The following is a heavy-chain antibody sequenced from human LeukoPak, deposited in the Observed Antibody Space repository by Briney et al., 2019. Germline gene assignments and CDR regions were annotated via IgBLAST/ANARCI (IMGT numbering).Heavy chain of an antibody. CDR3: ARLSLLLPDAFDI. J-gene: IGHJ3*02. CDR2: MNPNSGNT. CDR1: GYTFTSYD. D-gene: IGHD1-26*01. Sequence: ASVKVSCKASGYTFTSYDINWARQATGQGLEWMGWMNPNSGNTGYAQKFQGRVTIIRNTSISTAYMELSSLRSEDTAVYYCARLSLLLPDAFDIWGQGTMVTVSS. V-gene: IGHV1-8*03.